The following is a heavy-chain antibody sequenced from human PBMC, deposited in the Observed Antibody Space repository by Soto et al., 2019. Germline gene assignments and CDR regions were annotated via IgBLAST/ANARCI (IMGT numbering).Heavy chain of an antibody. V-gene: IGHV1-8*01. Sequence: GASVKVSCKASGYTFTSYDINWVRQATGQGLGWMGWMNPNSGNTGYAQKFQGRVTMTRNTSISTAYMELSSLRSEDTAVYYCARDGKGAAYTNGPYYFDHWGQGALVTVSS. CDR1: GYTFTSYD. D-gene: IGHD2-8*01. CDR3: ARDGKGAAYTNGPYYFDH. J-gene: IGHJ4*02. CDR2: MNPNSGNT.